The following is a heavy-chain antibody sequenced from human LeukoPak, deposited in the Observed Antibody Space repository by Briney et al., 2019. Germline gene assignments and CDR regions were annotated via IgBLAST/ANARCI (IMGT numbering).Heavy chain of an antibody. Sequence: PGGSLRLSCAASGFTFSSYGMLWVRQAPGKGLEWVAVISYDGSNKYYADSVKGRFTISRDNSKNTLYLQMNSLRAEDTAVYYCAKELVIVGATLFDYWGQGTLVTVSS. CDR3: AKELVIVGATLFDY. V-gene: IGHV3-30*18. J-gene: IGHJ4*02. D-gene: IGHD1-26*01. CDR1: GFTFSSYG. CDR2: ISYDGSNK.